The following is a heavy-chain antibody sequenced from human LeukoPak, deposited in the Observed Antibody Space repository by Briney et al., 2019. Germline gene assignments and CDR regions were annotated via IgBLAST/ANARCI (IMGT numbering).Heavy chain of an antibody. V-gene: IGHV4-59*01. CDR1: GGSISSYY. D-gene: IGHD6-13*01. Sequence: SETLSLTCTVSGGSISSYYWSWIWQPPGKGLEWIGYIYYSGSTNYNPSLKSRVTISVDTSKNQFSLKLSSVTAADTAVYYCARDRRDSSSWYFGAFDIWGQGTMVTVSS. CDR3: ARDRRDSSSWYFGAFDI. CDR2: IYYSGST. J-gene: IGHJ3*02.